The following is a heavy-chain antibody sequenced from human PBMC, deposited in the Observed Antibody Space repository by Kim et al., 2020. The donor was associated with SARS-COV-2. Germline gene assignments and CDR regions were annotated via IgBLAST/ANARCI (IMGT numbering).Heavy chain of an antibody. J-gene: IGHJ3*02. CDR2: IKQDGNKK. CDR1: GFTFSSYW. D-gene: IGHD6-19*01. V-gene: IGHV3-7*01. Sequence: GGSLRLSCAASGFTFSSYWMTWVRQAPGKGLEWVANIKQDGNKKYYVDSVKGRFTISRDNAKNSLYLQMNSLRAEDTAVYYCARDGALYSSGKDAFDIWGQGTMVTVSS. CDR3: ARDGALYSSGKDAFDI.